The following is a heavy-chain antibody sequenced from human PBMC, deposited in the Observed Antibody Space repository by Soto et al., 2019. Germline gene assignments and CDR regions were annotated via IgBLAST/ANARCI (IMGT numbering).Heavy chain of an antibody. Sequence: QVQLQESGPGLVKTSGTLSLTCAVSGGSISRSNCWSWVRQPPGKGLEWIGEIYHSGSTNYNPSLKTRVTISVDKSKNQFSLKLSSVTAADTAVYYCARVEVRFYYGMDVWGQGTTVTVSS. V-gene: IGHV4-4*02. CDR3: ARVEVRFYYGMDV. CDR2: IYHSGST. J-gene: IGHJ6*02. CDR1: GGSISRSNC.